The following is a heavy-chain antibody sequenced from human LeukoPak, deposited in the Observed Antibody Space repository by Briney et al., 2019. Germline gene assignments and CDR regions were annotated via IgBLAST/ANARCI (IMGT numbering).Heavy chain of an antibody. CDR1: GITVSSNY. CDR2: IYSGGST. V-gene: IGHV3-66*01. Sequence: GGSLRLSCAASGITVSSNYMSWVRQAPWKGLEWVSVIYSGGSTNYADSVKGRFTISRDNSKNTLDLQMNSLRGEDTAVYYCATDQRGSGWFDPWGQGTLFTVSS. J-gene: IGHJ5*02. D-gene: IGHD6-19*01. CDR3: ATDQRGSGWFDP.